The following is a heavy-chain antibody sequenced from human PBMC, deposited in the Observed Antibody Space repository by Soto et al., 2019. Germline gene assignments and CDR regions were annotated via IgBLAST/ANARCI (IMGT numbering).Heavy chain of an antibody. CDR1: GFTFSDYA. CDR2: VSHDGRNT. CDR3: GKGGVQRLVTSDFNY. V-gene: IGHV3-30*18. Sequence: VQLVESGGGVVQPGRSLRLSCAASGFTFSDYAMHWVRQAPGKGLEWVAVVSHDGRNTHYADSVKGRFTISRDSSKNTVVLDVISLRAEGAAVYYCGKGGVQRLVTSDFNYWGQGALVTVSS. D-gene: IGHD6-19*01. J-gene: IGHJ4*02.